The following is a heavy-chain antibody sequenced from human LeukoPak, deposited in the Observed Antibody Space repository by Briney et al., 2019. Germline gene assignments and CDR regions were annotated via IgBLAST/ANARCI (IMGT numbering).Heavy chain of an antibody. CDR2: INPNSGGT. J-gene: IGHJ4*02. Sequence: ASVKVSCKASGYTFTGYYMHWVRQAPGQGLEWMGWINPNSGGTNYAQKFQGRVTMTRDTSISTAYMELSRLRSDDTAVYYCARGGDSGYYPEGLDYWGRGTLVTVSS. D-gene: IGHD3-22*01. V-gene: IGHV1-2*02. CDR1: GYTFTGYY. CDR3: ARGGDSGYYPEGLDY.